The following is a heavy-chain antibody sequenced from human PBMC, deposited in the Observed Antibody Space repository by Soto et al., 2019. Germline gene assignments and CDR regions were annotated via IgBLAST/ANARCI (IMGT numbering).Heavy chain of an antibody. Sequence: ASVKVSCKASGYTFTSYYMHWVRQAPGQGLEWMGIINPSGGSTSYAQKFQGRVTMTRDTSTSTVYMELSSLRSEDTAVYYCARMYGDYRYLDYFDYWGLGTLDIVSS. CDR1: GYTFTSYY. V-gene: IGHV1-46*01. CDR2: INPSGGST. D-gene: IGHD4-17*01. J-gene: IGHJ4*02. CDR3: ARMYGDYRYLDYFDY.